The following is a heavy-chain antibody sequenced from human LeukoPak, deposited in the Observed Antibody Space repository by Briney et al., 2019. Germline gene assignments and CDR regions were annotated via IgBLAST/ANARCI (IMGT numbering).Heavy chain of an antibody. D-gene: IGHD4-23*01. Sequence: SETLSLTCTVSGGSISSSSYYWGWIRQPPGKGLEWIGTIYYSGSTYYNPSLKSRVTISVDTSKNQFSLKLSSVTAADTAVYYCARGPPYGGNPPHWYFDLWGRGTLVTVSS. V-gene: IGHV4-39*01. CDR2: IYYSGST. J-gene: IGHJ2*01. CDR1: GGSISSSSYY. CDR3: ARGPPYGGNPPHWYFDL.